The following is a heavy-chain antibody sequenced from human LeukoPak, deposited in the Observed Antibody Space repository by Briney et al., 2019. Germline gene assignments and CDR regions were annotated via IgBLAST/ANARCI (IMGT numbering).Heavy chain of an antibody. J-gene: IGHJ4*02. CDR3: ARGGPYLNYFDY. Sequence: PSETLSPTCAVYGGSFSGYYWSWIRQPPGKGLEWIGEINHSGSTNYNPSLKSRVNISVDTSKNQFSLKLSSVTAADTAVYYCARGGPYLNYFDYWGQGTLVTVSS. V-gene: IGHV4-34*01. CDR2: INHSGST. CDR1: GGSFSGYY.